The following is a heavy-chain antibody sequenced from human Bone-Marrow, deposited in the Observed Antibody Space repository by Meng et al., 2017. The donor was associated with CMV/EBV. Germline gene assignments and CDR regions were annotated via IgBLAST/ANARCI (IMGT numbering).Heavy chain of an antibody. J-gene: IGHJ6*02. CDR2: IRYDGSNK. D-gene: IGHD6-6*01. CDR3: AKVEEQLVGPHRGMDV. Sequence: GESLKISCAASGFTFSSYGMHWVRQAPGKGLEWVAFIRYDGSNKYYADSVKGRFTISRDNSKNTLYLQMNSLRAEDTAVYYCAKVEEQLVGPHRGMDVWGQGTTVTVSS. CDR1: GFTFSSYG. V-gene: IGHV3-30*02.